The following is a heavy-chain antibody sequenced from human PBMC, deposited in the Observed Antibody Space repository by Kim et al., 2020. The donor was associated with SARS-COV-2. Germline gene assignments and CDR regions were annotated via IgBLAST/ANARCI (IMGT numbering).Heavy chain of an antibody. CDR1: GFTFDDYA. Sequence: GGSLRLSCAASGFTFDDYAMHWVRQAPGKGLEWVSGISWNSGSIGYADSVKGRFTISRDNAKNSLYLQMNSLRAEDTALYYCASGGSGSYKDYWGQGTLVTVSS. CDR2: ISWNSGSI. V-gene: IGHV3-9*01. CDR3: ASGGSGSYKDY. J-gene: IGHJ4*02. D-gene: IGHD3-10*01.